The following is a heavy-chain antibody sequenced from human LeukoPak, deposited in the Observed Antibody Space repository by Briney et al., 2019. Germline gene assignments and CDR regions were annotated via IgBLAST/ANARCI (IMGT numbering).Heavy chain of an antibody. CDR3: ARGGMVRGVIGDY. V-gene: IGHV3-33*01. CDR2: IWYDGSNR. CDR1: GFTFSSYG. J-gene: IGHJ4*02. Sequence: GRSLRLSCAASGFTFSSYGMHWVRQAPGKGLEWVAVIWYDGSNRYYADSVKGRFTISRDNSKNTLYLQMNSLRAEDTAVYYCARGGMVRGVIGDYWGQGTLVTVSS. D-gene: IGHD3-10*01.